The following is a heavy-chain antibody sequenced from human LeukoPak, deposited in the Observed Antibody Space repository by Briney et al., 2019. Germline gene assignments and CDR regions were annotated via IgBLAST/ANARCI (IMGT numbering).Heavy chain of an antibody. J-gene: IGHJ4*02. CDR1: GFTFSSYG. CDR2: IRYDGSNK. Sequence: GGSLRLSCAASGFTFSSYGMHWVRQAPGKGLEWVAFIRYDGSNKYYADSVKGRFTISRDNSKNTLYLQMNSLRAEDTAVYYCAKVAVGYCSGGSCYSGFFDYWGQGTLVTVSS. V-gene: IGHV3-30*02. CDR3: AKVAVGYCSGGSCYSGFFDY. D-gene: IGHD2-15*01.